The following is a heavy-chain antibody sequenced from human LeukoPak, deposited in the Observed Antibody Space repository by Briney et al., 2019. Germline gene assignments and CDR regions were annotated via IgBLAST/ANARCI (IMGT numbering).Heavy chain of an antibody. CDR2: IGGYNGKT. Sequence: ASVKVSCKASGYTSTNYGISWVRQAPGQGLEWKGWIGGYNGKTKYVEKLQGRATMTTDTSTSTAYMELRSLRSDDTAVYYCARDRWSGATGDYHYYYGMDVWGQGTTVIVSS. D-gene: IGHD1-26*01. CDR1: GYTSTNYG. J-gene: IGHJ6*02. CDR3: ARDRWSGATGDYHYYYGMDV. V-gene: IGHV1-18*01.